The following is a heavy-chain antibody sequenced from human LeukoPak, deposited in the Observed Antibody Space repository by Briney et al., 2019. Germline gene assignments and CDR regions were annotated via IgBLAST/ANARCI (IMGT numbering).Heavy chain of an antibody. CDR1: GGSISSNSYY. J-gene: IGHJ1*01. CDR2: FYGSGST. Sequence: SETLSLTCTVSGGSISSNSYYWGWIRQSPGKGLEWIGSFYGSGSTYYNNPSLKSRVIISVDTSKNQFSLKLSSVSAADTAVYYCVRRVRSTEYFRHWGQGTLVTVSS. V-gene: IGHV4-39*01. CDR3: VRRVRSTEYFRH. D-gene: IGHD1-1*01.